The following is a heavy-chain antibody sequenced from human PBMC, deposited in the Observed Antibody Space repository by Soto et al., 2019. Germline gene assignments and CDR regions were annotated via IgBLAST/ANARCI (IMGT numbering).Heavy chain of an antibody. J-gene: IGHJ4*02. CDR3: VRKTGTTFFGSFFDH. CDR1: GVSITSGDNY. V-gene: IGHV4-30-4*01. CDR2: ISYIGNA. D-gene: IGHD1-7*01. Sequence: QVQLQETGPGLVKPSQTLSLTCTVSGVSITSGDNYWSWIRQPPGKGLEWIGYISYIGNAYYNPSLQSRVIISVDTSRNQFSLRLPSVTAADTAVYYCVRKTGTTFFGSFFDHWGQGTLVTVSS.